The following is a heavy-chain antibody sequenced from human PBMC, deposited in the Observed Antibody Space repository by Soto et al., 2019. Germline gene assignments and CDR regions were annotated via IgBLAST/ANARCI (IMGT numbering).Heavy chain of an antibody. V-gene: IGHV4-31*03. D-gene: IGHD3-22*01. Sequence: SETLSLTCTVSGGSISSGGYYWSWIRQHPGKGLEWIGYIYYSGSTYYNPSLKSRVTISVDTSKNQFSLKLSSVTAADTAVYYCASRPTYYYDSSGYSIGMDVWGQGTTVTVSS. CDR2: IYYSGST. CDR1: GGSISSGGYY. J-gene: IGHJ6*02. CDR3: ASRPTYYYDSSGYSIGMDV.